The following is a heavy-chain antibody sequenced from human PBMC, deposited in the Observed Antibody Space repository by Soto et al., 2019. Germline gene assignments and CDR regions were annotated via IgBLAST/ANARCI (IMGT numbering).Heavy chain of an antibody. CDR1: GFTFSNYA. D-gene: IGHD1-26*01. Sequence: PGGSLRLSCAASGFTFSNYAMNWVRQAPGKGLEWVSGITGSSGRTFYADSVKGRFTISRDNSKNTAYLQMNSVRADDTAVYYCAKEYTSTSRGSFDYWGQGALVTVSS. CDR2: ITGSSGRT. V-gene: IGHV3-23*01. J-gene: IGHJ4*02. CDR3: AKEYTSTSRGSFDY.